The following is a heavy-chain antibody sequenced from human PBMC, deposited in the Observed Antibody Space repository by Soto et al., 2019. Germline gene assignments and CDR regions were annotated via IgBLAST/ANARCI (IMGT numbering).Heavy chain of an antibody. D-gene: IGHD3-3*01. V-gene: IGHV3-23*01. CDR1: GFTFSSYA. Sequence: EVQLLESGGGLVQPGGSLRLSCAASGFTFSSYAMSWVRQAPGKGLEWVSALSGSGGSTYYADSVKGRFTISRDNSKNTLYLQMNSLRAEDTAVYYCAKGEYYDFWSGYNAFDIWGQGTMVTVSS. CDR2: LSGSGGST. J-gene: IGHJ3*02. CDR3: AKGEYYDFWSGYNAFDI.